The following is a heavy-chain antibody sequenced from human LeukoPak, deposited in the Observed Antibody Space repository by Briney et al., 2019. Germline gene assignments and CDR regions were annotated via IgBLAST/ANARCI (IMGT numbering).Heavy chain of an antibody. CDR2: IYWNDDK. CDR1: GFSLSTSGVG. J-gene: IGHJ4*02. Sequence: SGPTLVKPTQTLTLTCTFSGFSLSTSGVGVGWIRQPPGKALEWLALIYWNDDKRYSPSLKSRLTITKDTSKNQVVLTMTNMDPVDTATYYCVHTHTGIAVAGKLEHYFDYWGQGTLVTVSS. CDR3: VHTHTGIAVAGKLEHYFDY. D-gene: IGHD6-19*01. V-gene: IGHV2-5*01.